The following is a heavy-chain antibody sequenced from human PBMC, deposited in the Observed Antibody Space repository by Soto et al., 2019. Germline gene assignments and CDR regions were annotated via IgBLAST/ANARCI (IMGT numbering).Heavy chain of an antibody. Sequence: GESLKISCKGSGYNFAGYWIGWVRQMPGKGLEWMGIIYPGDSDTKYNPSFQGQVTISADKSITTTYLQWSSLKASDTAIYYCAASIFYYGMDVWGQGTTVTVSS. CDR2: IYPGDSDT. V-gene: IGHV5-51*01. CDR1: GYNFAGYW. J-gene: IGHJ6*02. CDR3: AASIFYYGMDV.